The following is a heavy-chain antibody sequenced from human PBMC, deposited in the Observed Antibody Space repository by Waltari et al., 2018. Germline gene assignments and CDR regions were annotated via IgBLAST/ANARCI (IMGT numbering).Heavy chain of an antibody. V-gene: IGHV3-53*01. Sequence: EVQLVESGGGLIQPGGSLRLSCAASGFTVSSNYVGWARLAPGKGLEWVSVIYSGGSTYYADSVKGRFSISRDNSKNTLYLQMNSLRAEDTALYYCARAQTYRSGSLFYFDYWGQGTLVTVSS. J-gene: IGHJ4*02. CDR3: ARAQTYRSGSLFYFDY. D-gene: IGHD6-19*01. CDR1: GFTVSSNY. CDR2: IYSGGST.